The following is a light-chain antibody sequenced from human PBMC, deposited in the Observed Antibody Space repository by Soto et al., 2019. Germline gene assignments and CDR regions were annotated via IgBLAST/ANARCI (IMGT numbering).Light chain of an antibody. CDR2: TND. Sequence: QAVLTQPPSASGTPGQTVTISCSGSSSKIGTSSVHWYKHLPGTAPKPLIYTNDQRPSGVPDRFSGSKSGTSASLAISGLQSEDEADYYCAVWDDSLNGHVFGAGTKLTVL. CDR1: SSKIGTSS. V-gene: IGLV1-44*01. J-gene: IGLJ1*01. CDR3: AVWDDSLNGHV.